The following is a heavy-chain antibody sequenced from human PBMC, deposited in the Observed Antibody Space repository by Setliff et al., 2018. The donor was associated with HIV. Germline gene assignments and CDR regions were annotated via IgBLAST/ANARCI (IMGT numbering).Heavy chain of an antibody. CDR2: IDDSGSI. CDR3: ARLTTTYYYDSSAYYHPV. Sequence: PSETLSLTCAVYTESLTRYDWAWIRQSPEKGLEWIGEIDDSGSIIYNPSLQSRVTMSVDTSKNQFSLKLSSVTAADTAVFYCARLTTTYYYDSSAYYHPVWGQGTLVTVSS. CDR1: TESLTRYD. V-gene: IGHV4-34*01. D-gene: IGHD3-22*01. J-gene: IGHJ4*02.